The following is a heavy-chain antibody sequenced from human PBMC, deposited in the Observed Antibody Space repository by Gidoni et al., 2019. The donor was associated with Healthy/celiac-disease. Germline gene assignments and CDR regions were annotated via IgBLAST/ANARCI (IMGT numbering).Heavy chain of an antibody. V-gene: IGHV3-23*01. CDR3: ATEGYCSSTSCYFGAYYYYYMDV. CDR1: GFPFSSFA. D-gene: IGHD2-2*01. CDR2: ISGSGGST. Sequence: EVQLLESGGGLVQPGGSLRLSCAASGFPFSSFAMSWVRQALGKGLEWVSAISGSGGSTYYADSVKGRFTISRDNSKNTLYLQMNSLRAEDTAVYYCATEGYCSSTSCYFGAYYYYYMDVWGKGTTVTVSS. J-gene: IGHJ6*03.